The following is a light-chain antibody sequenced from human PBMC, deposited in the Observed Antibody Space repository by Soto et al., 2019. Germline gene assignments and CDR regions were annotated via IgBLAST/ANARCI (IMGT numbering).Light chain of an antibody. J-gene: IGLJ1*01. Sequence: QSALTQPASMSGSPGQSITISCTGTSSDVGSYYPVSWFQQHPGRDPKLIIYEVNTRPSGVSDCLSGSKYGNTASLTISGLQAVDEAEYYCCSYAGATTFFVFGTGSKVTVL. CDR3: CSYAGATTFFV. V-gene: IGLV2-23*02. CDR2: EVN. CDR1: SSDVGSYYP.